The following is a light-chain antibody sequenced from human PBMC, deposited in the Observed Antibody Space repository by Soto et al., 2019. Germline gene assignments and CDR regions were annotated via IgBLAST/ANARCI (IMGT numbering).Light chain of an antibody. V-gene: IGLV2-14*01. CDR1: SSDVGGYNY. J-gene: IGLJ1*01. CDR2: DVS. Sequence: QSVLTQPASVSGSPGQSITISCTGTSSDVGGYNYVSWYQQHAGKAPKLMIYDVSNRPSGVSNRFSGSKSGNTASLTISGLHAEDEADYYCSSYTSSLYVFGTGTKVT. CDR3: SSYTSSLYV.